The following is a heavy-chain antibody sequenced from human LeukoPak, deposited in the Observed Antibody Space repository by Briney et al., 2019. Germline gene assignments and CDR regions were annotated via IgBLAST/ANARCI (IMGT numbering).Heavy chain of an antibody. Sequence: ASVKVSCKASGYTFTGYYMHWVRQAPGQGLEWMGWINPNSGGTNYAQKFQGRVTMTRDTSIRTAYMDLSRLRSDDTAVYYCARASGDDRIDYWGQGTLVTVSS. CDR2: INPNSGGT. V-gene: IGHV1-2*02. J-gene: IGHJ4*02. CDR1: GYTFTGYY. D-gene: IGHD1-1*01. CDR3: ARASGDDRIDY.